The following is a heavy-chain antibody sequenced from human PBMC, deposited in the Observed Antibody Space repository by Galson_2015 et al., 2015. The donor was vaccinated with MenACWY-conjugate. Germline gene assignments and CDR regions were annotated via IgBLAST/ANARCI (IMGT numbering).Heavy chain of an antibody. Sequence: SLRLSCAASGFTFSRYTLNWVRRAPGKGLEWVPAISSSSSSVYYADSVMGRFTISRDNAKNSLFLQMDGLRAEDTAVYYCAIHSSSWYYYYLDVWGNGTTVTVSS. J-gene: IGHJ6*03. D-gene: IGHD6-13*01. V-gene: IGHV3-21*01. CDR2: ISSSSSSV. CDR1: GFTFSRYT. CDR3: AIHSSSWYYYYLDV.